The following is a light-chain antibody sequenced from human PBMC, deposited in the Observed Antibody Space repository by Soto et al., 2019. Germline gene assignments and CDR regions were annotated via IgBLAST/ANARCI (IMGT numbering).Light chain of an antibody. CDR2: WAS. CDR1: QSVLYSSNNENY. J-gene: IGKJ1*01. CDR3: QQYFSTPQT. Sequence: DIVMTQSPDSLAVSLGERATINCKSSQSVLYSSNNENYLGWYQQKPGQSPKLLIYWASTRESGVPDRFSGSGSGTDFTLTIASLQAEDVAVYYCQQYFSTPQTFGQGTKVEI. V-gene: IGKV4-1*01.